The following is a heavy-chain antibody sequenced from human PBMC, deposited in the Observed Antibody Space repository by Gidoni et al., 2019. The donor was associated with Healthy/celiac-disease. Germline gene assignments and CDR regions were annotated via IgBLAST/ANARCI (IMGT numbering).Heavy chain of an antibody. V-gene: IGHV1-2*04. J-gene: IGHJ2*01. Sequence: QVQLVQSGAEVKKPGASVTVSCKASASTFTGYYMHWVRPAPGQGLEWMGWINPNCGGTNYAQKFQGWVTMTRATSISTAYMELRRLRSDDTAVYYCARGRFGSWYFDLWGRGTLVTVSS. CDR3: ARGRFGSWYFDL. CDR1: ASTFTGYY. D-gene: IGHD3-16*01. CDR2: INPNCGGT.